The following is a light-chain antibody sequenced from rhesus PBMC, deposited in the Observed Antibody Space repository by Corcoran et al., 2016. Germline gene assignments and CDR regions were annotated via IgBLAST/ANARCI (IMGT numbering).Light chain of an antibody. V-gene: IGKV1-69*01. CDR2: RAS. J-gene: IGKJ4*01. CDR1: QGISHW. Sequence: DIQMTQSPSSLSASVGDRVTITCRASQGISHWLAWYQQKPRKVPKLLIYRASNLETGVPSRFIGSGSGTDFTLNIRSLQPEEVATYFCQQHDNSPLTFGGGTKLE. CDR3: QQHDNSPLT.